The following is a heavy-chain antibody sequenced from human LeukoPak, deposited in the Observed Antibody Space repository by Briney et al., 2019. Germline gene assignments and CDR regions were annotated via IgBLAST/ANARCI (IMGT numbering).Heavy chain of an antibody. D-gene: IGHD2-15*01. CDR1: GFTFSSYG. V-gene: IGHV3-30*18. CDR2: ISYDGSNK. J-gene: IGHJ4*02. CDR3: AKGWPATRY. Sequence: GGSLRLSCAASGFTFSSYGMHWVRQAPGKGLEWVAVISYDGSNKYYADSVKGRFTIPRDNSKNTLYLQMNSLRAEDTAVYYCAKGWPATRYWGQGTLVTVSS.